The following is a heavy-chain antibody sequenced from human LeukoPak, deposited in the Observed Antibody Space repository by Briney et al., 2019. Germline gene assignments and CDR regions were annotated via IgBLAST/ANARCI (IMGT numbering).Heavy chain of an antibody. Sequence: PSETLSLTCAVSGYSISSGYYWGWIRQPPGKGLEWIGSIYHSGSTYYNPSLKSRVTISVDTSKNQFSLKLSSVTAADTAVYYCARRCVVVVPAAMGRNWFDPWGQGTLVTVSS. D-gene: IGHD2-2*01. CDR2: IYHSGST. CDR3: ARRCVVVVPAAMGRNWFDP. CDR1: GYSISSGYY. J-gene: IGHJ5*02. V-gene: IGHV4-38-2*01.